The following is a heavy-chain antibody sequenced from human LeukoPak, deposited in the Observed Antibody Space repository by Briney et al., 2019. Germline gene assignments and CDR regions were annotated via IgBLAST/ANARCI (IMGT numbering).Heavy chain of an antibody. CDR3: ARGSPSYGWAFDI. CDR1: GGTFSSYA. CDR2: MNPNSGNT. J-gene: IGHJ3*02. Sequence: GASVKVSCKASGGTFSSYAISWVRQATGQGLEWMGWMNPNSGNTGYAQKFQGRVTITRNTSISTAYMELSSLRSEDTAVYYCARGSPSYGWAFDIWGHGTMVTVSS. V-gene: IGHV1-8*03. D-gene: IGHD6-19*01.